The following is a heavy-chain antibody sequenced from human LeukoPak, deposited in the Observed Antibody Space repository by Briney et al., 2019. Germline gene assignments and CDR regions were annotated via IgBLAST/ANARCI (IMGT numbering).Heavy chain of an antibody. D-gene: IGHD3-22*01. CDR1: GGSFSGYY. J-gene: IGHJ2*01. CDR3: ARDYYDSSENFDL. CDR2: INHSGST. Sequence: SETLSLTCAAYGGSFSGYYWSWIRQPPGKGLEWIGEINHSGSTNYNPSLKSRVTISVDTSKNQFSLKLSSVTAADTAVYYCARDYYDSSENFDLWGRGTLVTVSS. V-gene: IGHV4-34*01.